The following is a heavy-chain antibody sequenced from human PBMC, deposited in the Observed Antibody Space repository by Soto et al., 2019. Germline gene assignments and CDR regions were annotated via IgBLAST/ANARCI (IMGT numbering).Heavy chain of an antibody. V-gene: IGHV3-23*01. D-gene: IGHD6-13*01. CDR1: GFTFSSFA. CDR3: AKIRGQRAAAGTNYMDV. J-gene: IGHJ6*03. CDR2: ISGSGGST. Sequence: GGSLRLSCAASGFTFSSFAMSWVRQAPGKGLEWVSAISGSGGSTYYADSVKGRFTISRDNSKNTLYLQMNSLRAEDTAVYYCAKIRGQRAAAGTNYMDVWGKGTTVTVSS.